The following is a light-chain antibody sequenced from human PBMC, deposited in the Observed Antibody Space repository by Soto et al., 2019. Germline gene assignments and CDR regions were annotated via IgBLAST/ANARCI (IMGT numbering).Light chain of an antibody. Sequence: QSVLTQPPSVSVAPGQRLTISCTGSSSNIGAGYDVHWYQQLPGTAPKLLIYGNSNRPSGVPDRFSGSKSGTSASLAITGLQAEDEADYYCQSYDSSLSGYVFGTGTRSPS. J-gene: IGLJ1*01. CDR3: QSYDSSLSGYV. CDR2: GNS. V-gene: IGLV1-40*01. CDR1: SSNIGAGYD.